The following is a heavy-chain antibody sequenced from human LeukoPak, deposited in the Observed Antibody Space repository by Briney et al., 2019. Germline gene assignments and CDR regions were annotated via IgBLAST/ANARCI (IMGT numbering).Heavy chain of an antibody. V-gene: IGHV4-59*01. CDR3: ARAWYYYGMDV. Sequence: SETLSLTCTVSGGSISSYYWSWIRQPPGKGLEWIGYIYYRGSTNYNPSLKSRVTISVDTSKNQFSLKLSSVTAADTAVYYCARAWYYYGMDVWGQGTTVTVSS. J-gene: IGHJ6*02. CDR1: GGSISSYY. CDR2: IYYRGST.